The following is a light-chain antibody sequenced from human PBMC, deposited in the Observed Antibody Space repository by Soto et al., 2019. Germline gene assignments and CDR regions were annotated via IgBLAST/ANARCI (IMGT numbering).Light chain of an antibody. CDR1: QSVTGSY. Sequence: EIVLTQSPGTLSLSPGERATLSCRASQSVTGSYLAWYQQKPGQAPRLLIYGASTRATGLPARFSGRGSGTDFTLTISRLEPEDFAVYYCQQYGSSVFTFGPGTKVDIK. CDR2: GAS. CDR3: QQYGSSVFT. V-gene: IGKV3-20*01. J-gene: IGKJ3*01.